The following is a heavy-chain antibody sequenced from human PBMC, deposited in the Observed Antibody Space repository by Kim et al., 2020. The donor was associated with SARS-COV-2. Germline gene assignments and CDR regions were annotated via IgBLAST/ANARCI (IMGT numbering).Heavy chain of an antibody. CDR3: ATAPPLLYSSSWDGGGGVGGTDYYYDDMDA. Sequence: ASVKVSCKVSGYTLTELSMHWVRQAPGKGLEWMGGFDPEDGETIYAQKFQGRVTMTEDTSTDTAYMELSSLRSEDTAVYYCATAPPLLYSSSWDGGGGVGGTDYYYDDMDAWGQGTTVTVSS. CDR2: FDPEDGET. J-gene: IGHJ6*02. V-gene: IGHV1-24*01. D-gene: IGHD6-13*01. CDR1: GYTLTELS.